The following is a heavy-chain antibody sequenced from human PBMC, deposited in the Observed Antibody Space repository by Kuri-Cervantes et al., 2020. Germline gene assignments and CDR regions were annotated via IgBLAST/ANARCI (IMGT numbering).Heavy chain of an antibody. CDR1: GFTFSSYN. Sequence: GESLKISCAASGFTFSSYNMNWVRQAPGKGLEWVSYISSSGSTIYYADSVKGRFTISRDNAKNSLYLQMNSLRAEDTAVYYCARVVAATPYYYYYMDVWGKGTTVTVSS. CDR3: ARVVAATPYYYYYMDV. CDR2: ISSSGSTI. D-gene: IGHD2-15*01. V-gene: IGHV3-48*04. J-gene: IGHJ6*03.